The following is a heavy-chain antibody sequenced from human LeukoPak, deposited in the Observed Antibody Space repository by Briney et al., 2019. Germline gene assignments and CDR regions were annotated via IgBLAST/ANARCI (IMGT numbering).Heavy chain of an antibody. CDR1: GYTFTSYY. CDR2: INPSGGST. D-gene: IGHD3-3*01. CDR3: AREAYDFWSGYYFDY. Sequence: ASVEVSCKASGYTFTSYYMHWVRQAPGQGLEWMGIINPSGGSTSYAQKFQGRVTMTRDTSTSTVYMELSSLRSEDTAVYYCAREAYDFWSGYYFDYWGQGTLVTVSS. J-gene: IGHJ4*02. V-gene: IGHV1-46*01.